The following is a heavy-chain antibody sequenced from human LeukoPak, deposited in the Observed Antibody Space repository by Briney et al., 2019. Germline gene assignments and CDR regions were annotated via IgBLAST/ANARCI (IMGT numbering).Heavy chain of an antibody. D-gene: IGHD4-23*01. CDR1: GFTFSSYA. J-gene: IGHJ4*02. CDR2: ISYDGSNK. V-gene: IGHV3-30*07. Sequence: PGGSLRLSCAASGFTFSSYAMHWVRQAPGKGLEWVAVISYDGSNKYYADSVKGRFTISRDNSKNTLYLQMSSLRAEDTAVYYCAMRWGYFDYWGQGTLVTVSS. CDR3: AMRWGYFDY.